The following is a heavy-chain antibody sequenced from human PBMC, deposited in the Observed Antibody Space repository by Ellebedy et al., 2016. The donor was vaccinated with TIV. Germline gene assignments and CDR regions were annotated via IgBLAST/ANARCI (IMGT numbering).Heavy chain of an antibody. V-gene: IGHV3-9*01. CDR3: AKDNQWELRYWYFDL. CDR2: ISWNSGSI. D-gene: IGHD1-26*01. J-gene: IGHJ2*01. Sequence: SLKISCAASGFTFDDYAMHWVRQAPGKGLEWVSGISWNSGSIGYADSVKGRFTISRDNAKNSLYLQMNSLRAEDTALYYCAKDNQWELRYWYFDLWGRGTLATVSS. CDR1: GFTFDDYA.